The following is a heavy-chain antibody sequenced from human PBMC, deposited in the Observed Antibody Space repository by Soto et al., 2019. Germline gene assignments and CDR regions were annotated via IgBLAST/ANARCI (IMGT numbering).Heavy chain of an antibody. D-gene: IGHD3-22*01. Sequence: QVQLQESGPGLVKPSETLSLTCTVSGGSISSHYWSWIRQSPGKGLEWFGYIHHTGTTNYNPSLKSRVTISLATSQNQFSLKLTSVTAADTAVYYCTRSGGDYVNGGYYGGDYDYWGRGTLVTVSS. CDR2: IHHTGTT. CDR1: GGSISSHY. V-gene: IGHV4-59*11. CDR3: TRSGGDYVNGGYYGGDYDY. J-gene: IGHJ4*02.